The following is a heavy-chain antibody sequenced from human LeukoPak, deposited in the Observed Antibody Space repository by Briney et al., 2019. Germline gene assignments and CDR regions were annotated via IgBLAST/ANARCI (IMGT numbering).Heavy chain of an antibody. V-gene: IGHV1-18*01. CDR3: ARALAQGGSFDLYYFDS. CDR2: TYNTYT. CDR1: GYSSTTYG. Sequence: ASVKVSCKTSGYSSTTYGLSWVRQAPGQGLQWMGWTYNTYTHYAETLRDRFTMTTDTSTSTSYLELRSLRSDDTAVYYCARALAQGGSFDLYYFDSWGQGSLVTVSS. J-gene: IGHJ4*02. D-gene: IGHD3-9*01.